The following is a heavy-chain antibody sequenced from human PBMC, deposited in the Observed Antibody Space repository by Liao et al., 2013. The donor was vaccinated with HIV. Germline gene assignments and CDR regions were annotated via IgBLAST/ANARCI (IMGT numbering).Heavy chain of an antibody. J-gene: IGHJ4*02. CDR3: ARDVGGSYSLYYFDY. Sequence: QVQLQESGPGLVKPSETLSLTCTVSGGSISSYYWSWIRQPPGKGLEWIGYIYYSGSTNYNPSLKSRVTISVDTSKSQFSLKLSSVTAADTALYYCARDVGGSYSLYYFDYWGQGTLVTVSS. D-gene: IGHD1-26*01. CDR1: GGSISSYY. CDR2: IYYSGST. V-gene: IGHV4-59*12.